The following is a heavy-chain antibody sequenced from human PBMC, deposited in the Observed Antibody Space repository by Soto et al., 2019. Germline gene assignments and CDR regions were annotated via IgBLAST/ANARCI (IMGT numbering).Heavy chain of an antibody. CDR2: FDPEDGET. Sequence: ASVKVSCKVSGYTLTELSMHWVRQAPGKGLEWMGGFDPEDGETIYAQKFQGRVTMTEDTSTDTAYMELSSLRSEDTAVYYCATNLAARRYYYYYGMDVWGQGTTVTVSS. V-gene: IGHV1-24*01. CDR1: GYTLTELS. J-gene: IGHJ6*02. D-gene: IGHD6-6*01. CDR3: ATNLAARRYYYYYGMDV.